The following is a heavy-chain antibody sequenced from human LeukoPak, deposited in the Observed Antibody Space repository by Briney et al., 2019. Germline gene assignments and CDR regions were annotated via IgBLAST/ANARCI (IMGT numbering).Heavy chain of an antibody. CDR2: ISGSGGST. Sequence: GGSLRLSCAASGFTFSSDGMSWVRQAPGKGLEWVSAISGSGGSTYYADSVKGRFTISRDNSKNTLYLQMNSLRAEDTAVYYCASLMTYYYDSSGYPPGYFDYWGQGTLVTVSS. CDR3: ASLMTYYYDSSGYPPGYFDY. V-gene: IGHV3-23*01. D-gene: IGHD3-22*01. J-gene: IGHJ4*02. CDR1: GFTFSSDG.